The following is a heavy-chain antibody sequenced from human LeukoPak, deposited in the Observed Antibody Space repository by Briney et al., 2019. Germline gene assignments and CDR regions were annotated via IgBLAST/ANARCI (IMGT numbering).Heavy chain of an antibody. J-gene: IGHJ6*02. CDR3: AREMAGYDSSGFAVYYYGMDV. Sequence: PSGTLSLTCTASGGSISSYYWSWIRQPPGKGLEWIGYIYYSGSTNYNPSLKSRVTISVDTSKNQFSLKLSSVTAADTAVYYCAREMAGYDSSGFAVYYYGMDVWGQGTTVTVSS. V-gene: IGHV4-59*13. CDR2: IYYSGST. D-gene: IGHD3-22*01. CDR1: GGSISSYY.